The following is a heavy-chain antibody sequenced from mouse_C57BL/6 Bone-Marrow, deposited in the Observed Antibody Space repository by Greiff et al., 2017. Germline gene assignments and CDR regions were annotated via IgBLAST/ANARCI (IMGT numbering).Heavy chain of an antibody. CDR1: GYTFTTYP. CDR3: ASSSTVFYYFDY. V-gene: IGHV1-47*01. J-gene: IGHJ2*01. Sequence: VQLVESGAELVKPGASVKMSCKASGYTFTTYPMEWMKQNPGKSLEWIGNFHPYNDDTKYNEKFKGKATLTVEKSSNTVYLELSRLTSDDSAVYSCASSSTVFYYFDYWGQGTTLTVSS. CDR2: FHPYNDDT. D-gene: IGHD1-1*01.